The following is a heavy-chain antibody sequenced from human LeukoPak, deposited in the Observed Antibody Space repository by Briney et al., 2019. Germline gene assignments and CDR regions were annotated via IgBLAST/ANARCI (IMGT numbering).Heavy chain of an antibody. Sequence: PSETLSLTCAVYGGSFSGYYWSWIRQPPGKGLEWIGEINHSGSTNYNPSLKTRVTISFDTSKNQFSLKLSSVTAADTAVYYCARVTQSWLLTRGYFDYWGQGTLVTVSS. CDR2: INHSGST. CDR3: ARVTQSWLLTRGYFDY. D-gene: IGHD6-19*01. J-gene: IGHJ4*02. CDR1: GGSFSGYY. V-gene: IGHV4-34*01.